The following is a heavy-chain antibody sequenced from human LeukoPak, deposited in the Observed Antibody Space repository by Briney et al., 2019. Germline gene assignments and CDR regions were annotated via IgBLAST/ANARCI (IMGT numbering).Heavy chain of an antibody. D-gene: IGHD3-22*01. J-gene: IGHJ6*03. Sequence: ASVTVSCKASGYTFTSYGISWVRQAPGQGLEWMGWISAYNGNTNYAQKLQGRVTMTTDTSTSTAYMELRSLRSDDTAVYYCARDYYYDSSGLAATYYYYYYMDVWGKGTTVTVSS. CDR1: GYTFTSYG. CDR2: ISAYNGNT. V-gene: IGHV1-18*01. CDR3: ARDYYYDSSGLAATYYYYYYMDV.